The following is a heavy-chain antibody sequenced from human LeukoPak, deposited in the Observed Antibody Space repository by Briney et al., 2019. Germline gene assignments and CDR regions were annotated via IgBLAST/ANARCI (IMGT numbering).Heavy chain of an antibody. D-gene: IGHD3-22*01. CDR3: ARGLFLSGYLDAFDI. CDR1: GFTFSSYE. Sequence: PGGSLRLSCAASGFTFSSYEMNWVRQAPGKGLEWASLIYNDGRTYYADSVKGRCTISRDNSKNTLYLQMNSLRVEDTAVYYCARGLFLSGYLDAFDIWGQGTVVTVSS. CDR2: IYNDGRT. V-gene: IGHV3-53*01. J-gene: IGHJ3*02.